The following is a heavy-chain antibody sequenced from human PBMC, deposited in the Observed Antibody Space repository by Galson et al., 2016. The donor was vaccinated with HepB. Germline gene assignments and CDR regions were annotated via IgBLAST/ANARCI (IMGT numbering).Heavy chain of an antibody. CDR1: GFSFSSYS. Sequence: SLRLSCAASGFSFSSYSMNWVRQAPGKGLEWVSSITSRSNYIHYADSVKGRFTISRDNAKKSLYLQMNSLRVEDTAMYYCARDVSGYSGVQWGQGTLVTVS. CDR3: ARDVSGYSGVQ. D-gene: IGHD5-12*01. CDR2: ITSRSNYI. V-gene: IGHV3-21*01. J-gene: IGHJ4*02.